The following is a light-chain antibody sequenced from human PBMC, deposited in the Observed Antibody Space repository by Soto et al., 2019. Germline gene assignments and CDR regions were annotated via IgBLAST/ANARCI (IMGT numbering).Light chain of an antibody. CDR1: SSDVGSYSL. V-gene: IGLV2-23*03. J-gene: IGLJ1*01. CDR2: EGS. Sequence: QSVLTQPASVSGSPGQSITISCTGTSSDVGSYSLVTWYQQHPGKAPKVMIYEGSKRPSGVSNRFSGSKSGNTASLTISGLQAEDEADYYCCAYANRNTFFGTGTKLTVL. CDR3: CAYANRNTF.